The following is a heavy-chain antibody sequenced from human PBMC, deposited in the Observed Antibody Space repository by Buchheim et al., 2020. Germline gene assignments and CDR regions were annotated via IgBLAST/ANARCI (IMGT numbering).Heavy chain of an antibody. J-gene: IGHJ6*02. Sequence: QLVESGGGLVEPGGSLRLSCAASGFTFSTFDLHWVRQATGKGLEWVSTICTADDTYYLGSVKGRFTIFSKNANSSFYLQMNSLTAGDTAVYYCARSYYRSSDGLDVWGQGTT. D-gene: IGHD3-10*01. CDR1: GFTFSTFD. CDR2: ICTADDT. CDR3: ARSYYRSSDGLDV. V-gene: IGHV3-13*01.